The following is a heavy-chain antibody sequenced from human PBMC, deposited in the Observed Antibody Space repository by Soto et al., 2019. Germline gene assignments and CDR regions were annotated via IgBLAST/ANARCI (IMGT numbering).Heavy chain of an antibody. CDR2: ISGKNGNT. V-gene: IGHV1-18*04. Sequence: QVQLVQSGVEVKKPGASVKVSCKASGYTFISHGISWVRQAPGQGLEWMGWISGKNGNTNYAQELQGRVTLTTDTSTSTAYMELRSLRSDDTAVYSCARVSSSIVVVPDYGMDVWGHGTTVTVSS. CDR1: GYTFISHG. CDR3: ARVSSSIVVVPDYGMDV. D-gene: IGHD2-15*01. J-gene: IGHJ6*02.